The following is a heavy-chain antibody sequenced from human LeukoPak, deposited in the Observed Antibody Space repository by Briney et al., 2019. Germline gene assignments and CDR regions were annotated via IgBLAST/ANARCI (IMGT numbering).Heavy chain of an antibody. Sequence: PGGSLRLSCTASGFTFDDYAMHWVRQTPGKGLEWVSLISGNGENTYYADSVKGRFTISRDTSKNSLYLQMNSLRTEDTAFYSCAKGRRGSSIYGTFDSWGQGTPVTVSS. V-gene: IGHV3-43*02. D-gene: IGHD6-13*01. J-gene: IGHJ4*02. CDR2: ISGNGENT. CDR1: GFTFDDYA. CDR3: AKGRRGSSIYGTFDS.